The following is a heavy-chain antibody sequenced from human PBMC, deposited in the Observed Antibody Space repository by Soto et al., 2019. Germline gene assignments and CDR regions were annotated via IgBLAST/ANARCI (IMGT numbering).Heavy chain of an antibody. J-gene: IGHJ5*02. V-gene: IGHV2-5*02. CDR2: IYWDDDK. CDR1: GFSLSTSGVG. D-gene: IGHD2-15*01. CDR3: AHTLYCSGGSCYSDWFDP. Sequence: SGPTLVKPTQTLTLTCTFSGFSLSTSGVGVGWIRQPPGKALEWLALIYWDDDKRYSPSLKSRLTITKDTSKNQVVLTMTNMDPVDTATYYCAHTLYCSGGSCYSDWFDPWGQGTLVTVSS.